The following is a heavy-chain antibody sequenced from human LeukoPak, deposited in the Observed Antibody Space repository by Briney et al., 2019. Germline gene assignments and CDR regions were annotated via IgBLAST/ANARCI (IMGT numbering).Heavy chain of an antibody. CDR1: GGTFSSYA. J-gene: IGHJ4*02. CDR3: ARVLGDGDYVLDY. CDR2: IIPIFGTA. Sequence: SVKVSCKASGGTFSSYAISWVRQAPGQGLEWMGGIIPIFGTANYAQKLQGRVTITTDESTSTAYMELSSLRSEDTAVYYCARVLGDGDYVLDYWGQGTLVTVSS. D-gene: IGHD4-17*01. V-gene: IGHV1-69*05.